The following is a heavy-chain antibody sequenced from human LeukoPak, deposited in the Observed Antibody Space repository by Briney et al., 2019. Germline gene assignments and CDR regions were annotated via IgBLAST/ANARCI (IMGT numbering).Heavy chain of an antibody. J-gene: IGHJ4*02. Sequence: SETLSLTCTVSGGSISSSSAYWGWIRQPPGKGLEWIGSIYYSKNPYYNPSLKSRVTISADTSKNQFSLTLCSVSATDTAVYYCVSPRGFSYGYFDYWGQGTLVTVSS. V-gene: IGHV4-39*01. CDR1: GGSISSSSAY. D-gene: IGHD5-18*01. CDR3: VSPRGFSYGYFDY. CDR2: IYYSKNP.